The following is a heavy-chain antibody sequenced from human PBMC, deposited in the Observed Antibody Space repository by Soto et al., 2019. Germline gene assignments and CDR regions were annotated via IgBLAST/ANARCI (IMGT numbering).Heavy chain of an antibody. J-gene: IGHJ5*02. V-gene: IGHV4-39*01. CDR3: ARHWGGYRLGWFDP. D-gene: IGHD3-10*01. CDR1: GGSIYSSSSY. Sequence: PSETLSLTCTVSGGSIYSSSSYWGWIRQPPGKGLEWIGSIYYSGSTYYNPSLRSRVTISVDTSKNQFSLKLNSVTAADTAVYYRARHWGGYRLGWFDPWGQGTLVTVSS. CDR2: IYYSGST.